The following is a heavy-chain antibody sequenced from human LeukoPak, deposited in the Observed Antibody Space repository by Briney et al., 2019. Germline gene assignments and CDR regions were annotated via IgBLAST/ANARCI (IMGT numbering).Heavy chain of an antibody. V-gene: IGHV3-23*01. D-gene: IGHD3-22*01. J-gene: IGHJ3*02. CDR3: AKDSSGYPGGDAFDI. CDR2: ISGSGGST. CDR1: GFTFSSYA. Sequence: GGSLRLSCAASGFTFSSYAMSWVRQAPGKGLEWVSAISGSGGSTYYADSVKGRFTISRDNSKNTLYLQMNSLRAEDTAGYYCAKDSSGYPGGDAFDIWGQGTMVTVSS.